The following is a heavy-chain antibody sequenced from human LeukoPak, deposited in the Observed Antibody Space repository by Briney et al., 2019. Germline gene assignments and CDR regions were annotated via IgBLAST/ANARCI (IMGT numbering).Heavy chain of an antibody. CDR3: AKDSYYDYVWGSYRYTNQFDY. D-gene: IGHD3-16*02. V-gene: IGHV3-23*01. CDR2: ISESGSNT. Sequence: GGSLRLSCAASGFTFSIHAMSWVRQAPGKGLEWVSGISESGSNTYYADSVKGRFTISRDNSKNTLYLQMNSLRAEGTAVYYCAKDSYYDYVWGSYRYTNQFDYWGQGTLVTVSS. J-gene: IGHJ4*02. CDR1: GFTFSIHA.